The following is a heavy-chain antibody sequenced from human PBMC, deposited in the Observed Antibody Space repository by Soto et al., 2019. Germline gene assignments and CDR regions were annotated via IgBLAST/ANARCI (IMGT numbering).Heavy chain of an antibody. CDR1: GFTFSSYA. J-gene: IGHJ4*02. Sequence: GSLRLSCSASGFTFSSYAMHWVRQAPGKGLEYVSAISSNGGSTYYADSVKGRFTISRDNSKNTLYLQMSSLRAEDTAVYYCVKALDSYGSDHLDYWGQGTLVTVSS. V-gene: IGHV3-64D*06. CDR3: VKALDSYGSDHLDY. D-gene: IGHD5-18*01. CDR2: ISSNGGST.